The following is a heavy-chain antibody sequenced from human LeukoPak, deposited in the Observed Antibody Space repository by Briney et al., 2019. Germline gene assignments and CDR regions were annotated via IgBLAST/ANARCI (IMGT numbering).Heavy chain of an antibody. V-gene: IGHV3-11*01. CDR2: ISSSGSTI. D-gene: IGHD3-10*01. CDR1: GFTFSDYY. CDR3: ARGLRITMVRGVIFDY. Sequence: GGSLRLSCAASGFTFSDYYMSWIRQAPGKGLERVSYISSSGSTIYYADSVKGRFTISRDNAKNSLYLQMNSLRAEDTAVYYCARGLRITMVRGVIFDYWGQGTLVTVSS. J-gene: IGHJ4*02.